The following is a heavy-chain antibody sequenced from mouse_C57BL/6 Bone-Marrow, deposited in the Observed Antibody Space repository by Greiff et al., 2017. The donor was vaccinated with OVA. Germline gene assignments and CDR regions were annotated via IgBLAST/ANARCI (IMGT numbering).Heavy chain of an antibody. V-gene: IGHV1-81*01. J-gene: IGHJ3*01. CDR2: IYPRSGNT. D-gene: IGHD2-3*01. CDR1: GYTFTSYG. Sequence: QVQLKESGAELARPGASVKLSCKASGYTFTSYGISWVKQRTGQGLEWIGEIYPRSGNTYYNEKFKGKATLTADKSSSTAYMELRSLTSEDSAVYFCARFGWLLRAYWGQGTLVTVSA. CDR3: ARFGWLLRAY.